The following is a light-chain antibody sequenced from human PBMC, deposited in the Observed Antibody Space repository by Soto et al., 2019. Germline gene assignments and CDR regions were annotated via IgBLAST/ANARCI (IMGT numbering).Light chain of an antibody. CDR3: QQYYSYSPYT. CDR2: KAS. J-gene: IGKJ2*01. CDR1: QSISSW. V-gene: IGKV1-5*03. Sequence: DIQMTQSPSTLSASVGDRVTITCRASQSISSWLAWYQQKPGKDPKLLIYKASSLESGAQSRFSGCKSVTEFNPTNSSLQPDYCATSYCQQYYSYSPYTFGQVTKVEIK.